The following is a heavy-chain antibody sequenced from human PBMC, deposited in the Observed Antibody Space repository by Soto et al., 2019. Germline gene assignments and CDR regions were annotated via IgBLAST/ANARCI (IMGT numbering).Heavy chain of an antibody. Sequence: PGGSLRLSCAASGFTFSSYGMHWVREAPGKGLEWVAVIWYDGSNKYYADSVKGRFTISRDNSKNTLYLQMNSLRAEDTAVYYCAREFESRDGYRPIDYWGQGTLVTVSS. CDR2: IWYDGSNK. V-gene: IGHV3-33*01. CDR3: AREFESRDGYRPIDY. CDR1: GFTFSSYG. J-gene: IGHJ4*02. D-gene: IGHD5-12*01.